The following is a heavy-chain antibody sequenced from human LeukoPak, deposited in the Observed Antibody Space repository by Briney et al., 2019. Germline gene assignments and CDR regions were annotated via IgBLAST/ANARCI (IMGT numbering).Heavy chain of an antibody. CDR1: GGSISSSY. Sequence: SETLSLTCTVSGGSISSSYWSWIRQPPEKGLEWIGYIYYSGSTKYNPSLKSRVTISVDTSKNQFSLKLSSVTAADTAVYYCARDGDTAMVGDFFDCWGQGTLVTVSS. J-gene: IGHJ4*02. CDR2: IYYSGST. V-gene: IGHV4-59*01. CDR3: ARDGDTAMVGDFFDC. D-gene: IGHD5-18*01.